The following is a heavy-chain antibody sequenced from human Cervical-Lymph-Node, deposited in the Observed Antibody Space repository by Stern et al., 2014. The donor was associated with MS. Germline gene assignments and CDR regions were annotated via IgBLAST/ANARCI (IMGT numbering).Heavy chain of an antibody. CDR3: ARAAYSTSSYNY. V-gene: IGHV1-69*01. D-gene: IGHD6-6*01. CDR1: GGTFNTNV. CDR2: IIPIFGTA. J-gene: IGHJ4*02. Sequence: VQLVESGAEVKKPGSSVKVSCKASGGTFNTNVISWVRQAPGQGLEWMGGIIPIFGTALYAQKFQGRVTITANESTHALYMELSSLRSEDTAVYYCARAAYSTSSYNYWGQGTLVIVSS.